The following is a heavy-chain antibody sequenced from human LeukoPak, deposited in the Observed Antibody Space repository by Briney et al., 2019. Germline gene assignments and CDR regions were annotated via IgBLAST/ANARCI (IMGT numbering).Heavy chain of an antibody. J-gene: IGHJ6*02. CDR1: GFTFSSYA. CDR3: ARGGYFDILTGYYQTQYYYPMDV. CDR2: TSYDGGNK. D-gene: IGHD3-9*01. Sequence: GGSLRLSCAASGFTFSSYAIHWVRQAPGKGLEWVAVTSYDGGNKYYGDSVKGRFTISRDSSKSTLYLEVSSLRAEDTAVYYCARGGYFDILTGYYQTQYYYPMDVWGRGTTVTVSS. V-gene: IGHV3-30*04.